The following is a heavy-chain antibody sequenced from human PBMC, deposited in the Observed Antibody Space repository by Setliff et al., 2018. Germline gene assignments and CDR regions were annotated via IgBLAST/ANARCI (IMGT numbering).Heavy chain of an antibody. Sequence: PGGSLRLSCTTSGFNFGDYGMNWVRQAPGKGLEWVAFIRSKTYGGTTEYAASVRGRFIISRDDSKGIAYLQMNSLRTEDTAVYYCTRDRGPYDFWGAYFVYWGQGSLVTVSS. CDR1: GFNFGDYG. CDR2: IRSKTYGGTT. V-gene: IGHV3-49*04. CDR3: TRDRGPYDFWGAYFVY. J-gene: IGHJ4*02. D-gene: IGHD3-3*01.